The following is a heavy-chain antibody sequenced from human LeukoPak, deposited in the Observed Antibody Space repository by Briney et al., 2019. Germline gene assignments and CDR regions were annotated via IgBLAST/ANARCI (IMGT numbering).Heavy chain of an antibody. J-gene: IGHJ3*02. V-gene: IGHV4-59*11. CDR2: ISYIGST. CDR3: ARDLVTVTKGFDI. D-gene: IGHD4-17*01. Sequence: SETLSLTCSVSGGSINSHQWAWIRQPPGKGLEWIGYISYIGSTNYNPSLKSRVTISIDTSKNQFSLKLSSVTAADTAVYYCARDLVTVTKGFDIWGQGTMVSVSS. CDR1: GGSINSHQ.